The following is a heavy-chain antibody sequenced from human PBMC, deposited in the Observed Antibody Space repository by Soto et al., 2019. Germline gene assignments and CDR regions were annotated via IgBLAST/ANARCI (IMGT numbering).Heavy chain of an antibody. V-gene: IGHV5-10-1*01. CDR3: ARRAYYYDSSGSSEP. D-gene: IGHD3-22*01. CDR1: GYSFTSYW. CDR2: IDPSDSYT. Sequence: PGESLKISCKGSGYSFTSYWISWVRQMPGKGLEWMGRIDPSDSYTNYSPSFQGHVTISADKSISTAYLQWSSLKASDTAMYYCARRAYYYDSSGSSEPWGKGTMVTVSS. J-gene: IGHJ3*01.